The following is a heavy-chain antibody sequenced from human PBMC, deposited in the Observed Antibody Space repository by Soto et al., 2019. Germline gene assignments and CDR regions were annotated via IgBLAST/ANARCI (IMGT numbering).Heavy chain of an antibody. CDR3: ARGSYGDY. CDR2: ISAHNGNT. V-gene: IGHV1-18*01. D-gene: IGHD3-10*01. CDR1: GYTFTSYG. Sequence: QVHLVQSGAEVKKPGASVKVSCKASGYTFTSYGITWVRQAPGQGLEWMGWISAHNGNTDYAQKLQGRVIVTRDTSTSPAYMELRSLISDDTAVYYCARGSYGDYWGHGALVTVSS. J-gene: IGHJ4*01.